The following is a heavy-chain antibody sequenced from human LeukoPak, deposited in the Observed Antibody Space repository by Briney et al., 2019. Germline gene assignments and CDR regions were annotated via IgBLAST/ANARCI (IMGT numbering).Heavy chain of an antibody. J-gene: IGHJ4*02. Sequence: PSETLSLTCTVSGGSISSGSYYWSWIRQPAGKGLEWIGRIYTSGSTNYNPSLKSRVTISVDTSKNQFSLKLSSVTAADTAVYYCARDRGNWNYLGYFDHWGQGTLVTVSS. CDR3: ARDRGNWNYLGYFDH. V-gene: IGHV4-61*02. CDR1: GGSISSGSYY. CDR2: IYTSGST. D-gene: IGHD1-7*01.